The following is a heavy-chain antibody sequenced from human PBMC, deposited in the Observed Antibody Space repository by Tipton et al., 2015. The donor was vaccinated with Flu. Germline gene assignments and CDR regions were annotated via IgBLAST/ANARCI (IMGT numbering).Heavy chain of an antibody. CDR2: IKQDGSQK. CDR3: ARVPEWLGYGFDI. Sequence: SLRLSCATSGFTFRNYWMSWIRQAPGKGLEWVANIKQDGSQKYYADSVKGRFAIYRDNAKSSVYLQLNNLRAEDTAVYYCARVPEWLGYGFDIWGQGTQVAVSS. V-gene: IGHV3-7*03. D-gene: IGHD3-3*01. CDR1: GFTFRNYW. J-gene: IGHJ3*02.